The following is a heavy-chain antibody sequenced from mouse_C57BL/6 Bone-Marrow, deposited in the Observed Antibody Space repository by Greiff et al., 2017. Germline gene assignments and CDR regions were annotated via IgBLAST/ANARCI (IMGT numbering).Heavy chain of an antibody. CDR3: ARLGRRFAY. D-gene: IGHD4-1*01. V-gene: IGHV14-3*01. Sequence: VQLQQSVAELVRPGASVTLSCTASGFTIKNTYMHWVKQRPEQGLEWIGRIDPANGNTKYAPKFPGKATIAADTSSNTAYLQLSILTSEDTAIYYCARLGRRFAYWGQGTLVTVSA. J-gene: IGHJ3*01. CDR2: IDPANGNT. CDR1: GFTIKNTY.